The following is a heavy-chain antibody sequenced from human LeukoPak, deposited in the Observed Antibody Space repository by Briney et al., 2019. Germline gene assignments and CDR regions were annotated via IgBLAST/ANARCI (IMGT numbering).Heavy chain of an antibody. Sequence: ASETLSLTCTVSGGSISSSSYYWGWIRQPPGKGLEWIGSIYYSGSTYYNPSLKSRVTISVDTSKNQFSLRLNSVTAADTAVYYCARDFSSSSSVYYYYYMDVWGKGTSVTVSS. CDR1: GGSISSSSYY. D-gene: IGHD6-6*01. CDR3: ARDFSSSSSVYYYYYMDV. V-gene: IGHV4-39*07. CDR2: IYYSGST. J-gene: IGHJ6*03.